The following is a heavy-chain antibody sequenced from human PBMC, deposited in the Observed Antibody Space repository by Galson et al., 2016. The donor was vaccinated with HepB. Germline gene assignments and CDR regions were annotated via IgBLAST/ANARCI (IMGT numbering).Heavy chain of an antibody. CDR2: VYKTGNT. J-gene: IGHJ4*02. V-gene: IGHV4-59*01. CDR1: GGSISSYF. CDR3: ARGVTGTPYFDF. Sequence: ETLSLTCNVSGGSISSYFWSWVRQPPGKGLEWIGYVYKTGNTNYNPSLKSRDTVSVDTSKNQFSLKLRSVTTADTAVYYCARGVTGTPYFDFWGQGALVTVSS. D-gene: IGHD2-21*02.